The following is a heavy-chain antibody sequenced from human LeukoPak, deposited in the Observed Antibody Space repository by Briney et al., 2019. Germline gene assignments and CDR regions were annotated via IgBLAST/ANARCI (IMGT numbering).Heavy chain of an antibody. Sequence: GGSLRLSCAASGFTFSSYSMNWVRQAPGKGLEWVSSISSGSSYRYYADSVKGRFTISRDNAKNSLYLQMNSLRAEDTAVYYCARDMIVVGTGLDYWGQGTLVIVSS. CDR3: ARDMIVVGTGLDY. CDR2: ISSGSSYR. D-gene: IGHD3-22*01. J-gene: IGHJ4*02. V-gene: IGHV3-21*01. CDR1: GFTFSSYS.